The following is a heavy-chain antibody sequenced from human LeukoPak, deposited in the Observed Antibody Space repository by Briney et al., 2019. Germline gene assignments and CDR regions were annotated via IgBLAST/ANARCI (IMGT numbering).Heavy chain of an antibody. CDR2: IYYSGST. CDR3: ARESDTYYYGSGSFRLDY. CDR1: GGSVSSGSYY. D-gene: IGHD3-10*01. J-gene: IGHJ4*02. Sequence: SETLSLTCTASGGSVSSGSYYWSWIRQPPGEGLEWIGYIYYSGSTNYNPSLKSRVTISVDTSKNQFSLKLSSVTAADTAVYYCARESDTYYYGSGSFRLDYWGQGTLVTVSS. V-gene: IGHV4-61*01.